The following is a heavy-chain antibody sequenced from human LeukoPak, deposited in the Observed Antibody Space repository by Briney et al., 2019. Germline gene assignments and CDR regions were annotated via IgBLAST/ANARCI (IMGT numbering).Heavy chain of an antibody. V-gene: IGHV4-39*07. Sequence: SETLSLTCTVSGGSISSSSYYWGWIRQPPGKGLEWIGNIYHSGSTNYNPSLKSRVTISVDTSKNRFSLKVSSVTAADTGVYYCARGIVATDSHYYMDVWGKGTTVTVSS. J-gene: IGHJ6*03. D-gene: IGHD2/OR15-2a*01. CDR3: ARGIVATDSHYYMDV. CDR2: IYHSGST. CDR1: GGSISSSSYY.